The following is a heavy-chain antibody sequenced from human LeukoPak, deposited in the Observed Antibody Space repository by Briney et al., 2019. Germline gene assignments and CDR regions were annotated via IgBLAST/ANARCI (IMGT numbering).Heavy chain of an antibody. CDR3: ARQTGSGLFILP. CDR1: GGSISSGSYY. J-gene: IGHJ4*02. CDR2: IYYSGNT. Sequence: SETLSLTCTVSGGSISSGSYYWGWIRQPPGKGLEWIGSIYYSGNTYYNASLKSQVSISIDTSKNQFSLKLTSVTAADTAVYYCARQTGSGLFILPGGQGTLVTVSS. D-gene: IGHD3/OR15-3a*01. V-gene: IGHV4-39*01.